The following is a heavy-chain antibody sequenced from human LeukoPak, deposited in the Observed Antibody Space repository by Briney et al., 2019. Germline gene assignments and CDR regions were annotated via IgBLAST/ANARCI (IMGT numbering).Heavy chain of an antibody. V-gene: IGHV3-48*01. J-gene: IGHJ5*02. CDR3: ARDLGSSSWYNNWFDP. Sequence: GGSLRLSCAASGFTFSSYSMNWVRQAPGKGLEWVSYISSSSSTIYYADSVKGRFTISRDNAKNSLYLQMNSLRAEDTAVYYCARDLGSSSWYNNWFDPWGQGTLVTVSS. CDR2: ISSSSSTI. CDR1: GFTFSSYS. D-gene: IGHD6-13*01.